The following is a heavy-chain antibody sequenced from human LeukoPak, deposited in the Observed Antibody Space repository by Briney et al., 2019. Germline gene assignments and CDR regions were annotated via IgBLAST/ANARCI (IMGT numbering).Heavy chain of an antibody. J-gene: IGHJ4*02. CDR1: GGSISSSSYY. Sequence: SETLSLTCTVSGGSISSSSYYWGWIRQPPGKGLEWIGSIYYSGSTYYNPSLKSRVTISVDTSKNQFSLKLSSVTAADTAVYYCARVQIVGVSYYFDYWGQGTLVTVSS. V-gene: IGHV4-39*07. CDR2: IYYSGST. D-gene: IGHD1-26*01. CDR3: ARVQIVGVSYYFDY.